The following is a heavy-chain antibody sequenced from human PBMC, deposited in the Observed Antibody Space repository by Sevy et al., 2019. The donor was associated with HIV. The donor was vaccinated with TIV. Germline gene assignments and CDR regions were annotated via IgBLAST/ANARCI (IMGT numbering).Heavy chain of an antibody. CDR3: AQDFTGYNGMDV. Sequence: GGSLRLSCVVSGIIFTSSGMHWVRQAPGKGLEWVAVISYHGRDNFYADSVKGRFTISSDNSMNILYLKMNGLRIEDKAVYYCAQDFTGYNGMDVWGQGTMVTVSS. CDR1: GIIFTSSG. J-gene: IGHJ6*02. CDR2: ISYHGRDN. V-gene: IGHV3-30*18.